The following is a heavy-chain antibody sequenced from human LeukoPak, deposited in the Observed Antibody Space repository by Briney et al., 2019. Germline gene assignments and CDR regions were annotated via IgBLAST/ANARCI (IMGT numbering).Heavy chain of an antibody. J-gene: IGHJ6*02. D-gene: IGHD4-23*01. Sequence: GRSLRLSCAASGFTFDDYAMHWVLQAPGQGLEWVSGISRNHGSLGYEDFVQGRFTISRDNAKNSLYLQMNSLSAEDTALYYCAKDKDGNSKYYYYYYGMDVWGQETTVTVSS. CDR3: AKDKDGNSKYYYYYYGMDV. CDR1: GFTFDDYA. V-gene: IGHV3-9*01. CDR2: ISRNHGSL.